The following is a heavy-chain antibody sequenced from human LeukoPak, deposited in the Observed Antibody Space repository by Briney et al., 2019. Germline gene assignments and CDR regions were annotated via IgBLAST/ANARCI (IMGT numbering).Heavy chain of an antibody. D-gene: IGHD2-15*01. CDR1: DGSISSTTYH. CDR2: IYYSGST. J-gene: IGHJ4*02. V-gene: IGHV4-39*01. CDR3: ARGVVGAYFDY. Sequence: SETLSLTCAVSDGSISSTTYHGGWIRQPPGKGLEWIGSIYYSGSTYYNPSLKSRVTISVDTSKNQFSLKLSSVTAADTAVYYCARGVVGAYFDYWGQGTLVTVSS.